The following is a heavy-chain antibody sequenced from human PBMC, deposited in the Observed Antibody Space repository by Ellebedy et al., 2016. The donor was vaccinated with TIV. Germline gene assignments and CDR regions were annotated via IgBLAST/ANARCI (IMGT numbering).Heavy chain of an antibody. CDR3: ARGRRRSSSRTFDY. V-gene: IGHV4-39*07. Sequence: MPSETLSLTCTVSGGSISSSNYSWDWIRQPPGTGLEWIGSIYYSRSTDYNASLKSRVTISVDTSKNQFSLSLSSVTAADTAVYYCARGRRRSSSRTFDYWGQGTLVSVSS. CDR1: GGSISSSNYS. J-gene: IGHJ4*02. D-gene: IGHD6-6*01. CDR2: IYYSRST.